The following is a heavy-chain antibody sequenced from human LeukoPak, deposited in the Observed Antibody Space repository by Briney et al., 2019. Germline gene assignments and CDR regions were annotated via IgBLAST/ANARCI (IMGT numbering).Heavy chain of an antibody. CDR1: GFTFSDHA. V-gene: IGHV3-13*01. CDR3: VRQQTSHGNFDY. J-gene: IGHJ4*02. CDR2: IGIAGDT. Sequence: GGSLRLSCATSGFTFSDHAMHWVRQATGKGLEWVSAIGIAGDTFYPGSVKGRFTISRENAKNSLSLQINSLKAEDTAVYYCVRQQTSHGNFDYWGQGTLVTVSS. D-gene: IGHD1-26*01.